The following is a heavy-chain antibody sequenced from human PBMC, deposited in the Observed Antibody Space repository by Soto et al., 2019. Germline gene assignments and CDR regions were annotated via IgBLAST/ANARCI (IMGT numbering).Heavy chain of an antibody. D-gene: IGHD2-15*01. V-gene: IGHV3-72*01. CDR1: GFTFSDHY. CDR2: IKNKANSYTT. CDR3: XXXXXXXXXXCXXXXXV. J-gene: IGHJ6*03. Sequence: EVQLVESGGGLVQPGGSLRLSCAASGFTFSDHYMDWVRQAPGEGLXWVGRIKNKANSYTTENAASVEGRFTISRDDSRNSLFLQMNGLKTEDXAXYXXXXXXXXXXXXCXXXXXVWXKGTTV.